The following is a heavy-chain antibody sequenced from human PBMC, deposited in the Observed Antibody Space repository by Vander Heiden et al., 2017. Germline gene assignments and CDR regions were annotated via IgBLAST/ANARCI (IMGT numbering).Heavy chain of an antibody. V-gene: IGHV4-39*02. CDR2: IYSSGKT. D-gene: IGHD2-21*01. J-gene: IGHJ4*01. Sequence: QLQLQESGPGLLKPSETLSPTCTVSGGTISGNSYYWGWIRQPPGKGLEWIGKIYSSGKTYYNPSLESRLNISVDTSKNHFSLRLSSLSAADTAVYYCARLEAYGGGLDFWGQGILVTVSS. CDR1: GGTISGNSYY. CDR3: ARLEAYGGGLDF.